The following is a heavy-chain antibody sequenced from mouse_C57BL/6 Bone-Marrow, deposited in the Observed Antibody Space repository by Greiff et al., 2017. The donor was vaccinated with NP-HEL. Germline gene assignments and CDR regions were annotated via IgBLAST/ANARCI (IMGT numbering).Heavy chain of an antibody. CDR1: GYSITSGYY. Sequence: VQLKESGPGLVKPSQSLSLTCSVTGYSITSGYYWNWIRQFPGNKLEWMGYISYDGSNNYNPSLKNRISITRDTSKNPFFLKLNSVTTEDTATXYCASHDGYYYYYAMDYWGQGTSVTVSS. V-gene: IGHV3-6*01. J-gene: IGHJ4*01. CDR2: ISYDGSN. CDR3: ASHDGYYYYYAMDY. D-gene: IGHD2-3*01.